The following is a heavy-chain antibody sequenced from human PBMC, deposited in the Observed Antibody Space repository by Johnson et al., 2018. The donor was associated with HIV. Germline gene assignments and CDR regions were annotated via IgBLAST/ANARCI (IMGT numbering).Heavy chain of an antibody. CDR2: ISYDGSNK. CDR3: ARGRVVITADDAFDI. V-gene: IGHV3-30*04. CDR1: GFTFSSYA. J-gene: IGHJ3*02. Sequence: QVQLVESGGGVVQPGRSLRLSCAASGFTFSSYAMHWVRQAPGKGLEWVAVISYDGSNKYYADSVKGRFTISRDNSKNTLYLQMNSLRAEDTAVYYCARGRVVITADDAFDIWGQGTMVKVSS. D-gene: IGHD2-21*01.